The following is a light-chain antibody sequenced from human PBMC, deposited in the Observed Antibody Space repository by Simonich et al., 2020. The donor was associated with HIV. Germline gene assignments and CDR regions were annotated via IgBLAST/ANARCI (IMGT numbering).Light chain of an antibody. CDR2: DVN. J-gene: IGLJ3*02. V-gene: IGLV2-14*03. CDR1: SSDVGASKY. CDR3: SSYTTSSTWV. Sequence: QSALTQPASVSGSPGQSITISCAGTSSDVGASKYVSWYQQHPGKAPKLIIYDVNNRPSGVSNRFSGSKSGNTASLTISGLQAEDEADYYCSSYTTSSTWVFGGGTKLTVL.